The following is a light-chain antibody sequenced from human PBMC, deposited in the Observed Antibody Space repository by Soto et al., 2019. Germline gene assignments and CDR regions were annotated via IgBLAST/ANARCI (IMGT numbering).Light chain of an antibody. CDR1: QGINTF. Sequence: DIQMTQSPYSLSASVGDSVTITCRASQGINTFLAWFQQKPGDAPKSLIYAASTLHSGVPSKFSGSGSGTHFTLCISSLQPEDFATYYCQQYITYPITFGQGTRLE. CDR2: AAS. J-gene: IGKJ5*01. CDR3: QQYITYPIT. V-gene: IGKV1-16*02.